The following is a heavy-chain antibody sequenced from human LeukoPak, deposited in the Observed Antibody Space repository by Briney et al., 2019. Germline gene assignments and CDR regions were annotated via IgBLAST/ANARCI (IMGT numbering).Heavy chain of an antibody. CDR3: ARVDREYCSSTSCAFDY. CDR2: INPSGGST. J-gene: IGHJ4*02. CDR1: GYTFTSYY. V-gene: IGHV1-46*01. D-gene: IGHD2-2*01. Sequence: ASVKVSCKASGYTFTSYYMHWVRQAPGQGLEWMGIINPSGGSTSYAQKFQGRVTMTRDTSTSTVYMELSSLRSEDTAVYYCARVDREYCSSTSCAFDYWGQGTLVTVSS.